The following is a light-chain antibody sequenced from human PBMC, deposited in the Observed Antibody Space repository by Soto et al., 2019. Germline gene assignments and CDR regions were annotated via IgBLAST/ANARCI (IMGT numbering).Light chain of an antibody. CDR1: SSNVGSNT. V-gene: IGLV1-44*01. Sequence: QSVLTQPPSASGTPGQRVTISCFGSSSNVGSNTVNWYQQLPGTSPTLLIYSNNQRPSVVPDRFSGSKSGTSASLAVNGLQSEDEADYYCAAWDDSLNGPLFGGGTKLTVL. CDR3: AAWDDSLNGPL. J-gene: IGLJ3*02. CDR2: SNN.